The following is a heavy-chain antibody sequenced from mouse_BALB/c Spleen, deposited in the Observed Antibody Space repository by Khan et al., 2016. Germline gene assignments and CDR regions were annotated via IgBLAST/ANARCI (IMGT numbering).Heavy chain of an antibody. CDR1: GYSITSGFY. CDR2: ISYDGST. V-gene: IGHV3-6*02. CDR3: ARGLYYYTIAY. Sequence: VRLQQSGPGLVKPSQSLSLTCSVTGYSITSGFYWTWIRQFPGNKLEWMGHISYDGSTNYNPSLKDRISITRDTSKNQFFLKLSSVTTEDTATCYCARGLYYYTIAYWGRGTSVTVSS. J-gene: IGHJ4*01.